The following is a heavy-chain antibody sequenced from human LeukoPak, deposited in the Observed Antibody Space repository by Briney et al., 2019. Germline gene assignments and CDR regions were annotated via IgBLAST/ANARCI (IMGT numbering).Heavy chain of an antibody. CDR2: INPNSGGT. V-gene: IGHV1-2*02. J-gene: IGHJ4*02. CDR3: ARANYDSSGYYTIYYFDY. Sequence: ASVKVSCKASGYTFTGYYMHWVRQAPGQGLEWMGWINPNSGGTNYAQKFQGRVTMTRDTSISTAYMELSRLRSDDTAVYYCARANYDSSGYYTIYYFDYWGQGTLVTVSS. CDR1: GYTFTGYY. D-gene: IGHD3-22*01.